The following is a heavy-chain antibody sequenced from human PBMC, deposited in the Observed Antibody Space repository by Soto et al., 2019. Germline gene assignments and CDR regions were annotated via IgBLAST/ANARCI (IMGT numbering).Heavy chain of an antibody. J-gene: IGHJ4*02. D-gene: IGHD5-18*01. CDR3: AIGRLQIWSIFEH. Sequence: SVYVSCKAAGGTFSSYASSWVRQAPGQGLEWMGGIIPIFGTANYAQKFQGRVTITADESTSTAYMELSSLRSEDTAVYYCAIGRLQIWSIFEHWGQGTLVTVSS. CDR2: IIPIFGTA. CDR1: GGTFSSYA. V-gene: IGHV1-69*13.